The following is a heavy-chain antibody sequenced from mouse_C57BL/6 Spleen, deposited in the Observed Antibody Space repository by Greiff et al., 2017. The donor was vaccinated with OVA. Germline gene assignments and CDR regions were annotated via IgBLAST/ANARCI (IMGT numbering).Heavy chain of an antibody. D-gene: IGHD1-1*01. Sequence: EVQLQQSGPGLVKPSQSLSLTCSVTGYSITSGYYWNWIRQFPGNKLEWMGYISYDGSNNYNPSLKNRISITRDTSKNQFFLKLNSVTTEDTATYYCARDHDYYGSRETSEYFDVWGTGTTVTVSS. CDR1: GYSITSGYY. J-gene: IGHJ1*03. V-gene: IGHV3-6*01. CDR3: ARDHDYYGSRETSEYFDV. CDR2: ISYDGSN.